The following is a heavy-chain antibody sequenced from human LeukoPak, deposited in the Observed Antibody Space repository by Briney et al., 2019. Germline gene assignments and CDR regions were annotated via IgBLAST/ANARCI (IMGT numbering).Heavy chain of an antibody. CDR3: ARCCSSTSCPGYYYYMDV. J-gene: IGHJ6*03. CDR2: IYYSGST. CDR1: GGSISGYY. V-gene: IGHV4-59*01. Sequence: SETLSLTCSVSGGSISGYYWSWIRQPPGKGLEWIGYIYYSGSTNYNPSLKSQVTISVDTSKNQFSLKLSSVTAADTAVYYCARCCSSTSCPGYYYYMDVWGKGTTVTVSS. D-gene: IGHD2-2*01.